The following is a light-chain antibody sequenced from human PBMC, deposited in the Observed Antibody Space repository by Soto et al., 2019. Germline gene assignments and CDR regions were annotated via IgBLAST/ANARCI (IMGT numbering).Light chain of an antibody. CDR1: QTIIRY. CDR2: AAS. Sequence: DSQMTQSPFSLSASVGDRVTITCRASQTIIRYLNWYQQKPGRAPNLLIYAASSLQSGVPSRFSGSGSGTEFTLTISSLQPEDFAPYYCQQSYSTLFTFGPGTKVEIK. CDR3: QQSYSTLFT. V-gene: IGKV1-39*01. J-gene: IGKJ3*01.